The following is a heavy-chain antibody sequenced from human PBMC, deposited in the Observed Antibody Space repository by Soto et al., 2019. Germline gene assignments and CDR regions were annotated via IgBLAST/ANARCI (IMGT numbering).Heavy chain of an antibody. J-gene: IGHJ6*02. CDR2: ISYDGENQ. CDR3: AKSYYDFWSAYQASHYYGMDV. D-gene: IGHD3-3*01. CDR1: GFNFNDYG. V-gene: IGHV3-30*18. Sequence: SGGSLRLSGAASGFNFNDYGIHWVRQAPGKGLEWVAVISYDGENQYYEAPVKGRFTISRDNSKNTLYLYMRSLRAEDTAVYYCAKSYYDFWSAYQASHYYGMDVWGQGTTVTVS.